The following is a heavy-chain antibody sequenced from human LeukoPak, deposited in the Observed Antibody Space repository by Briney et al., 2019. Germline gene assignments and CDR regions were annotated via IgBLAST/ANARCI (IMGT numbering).Heavy chain of an antibody. CDR3: ASPISDLWIGALGY. J-gene: IGHJ4*02. D-gene: IGHD3-3*01. CDR1: GFTFSRYW. V-gene: IGHV3-7*01. CDR2: IKHNGSEK. Sequence: GGSLRLSCAASGFTFSRYWMSWVRQAPGKGLEWVSNIKHNGSEKYYVDSVKGRFTISRDNSKNTPYLQMNSLRAEDTAVYYFASPISDLWIGALGYWGQGTLVTVSS.